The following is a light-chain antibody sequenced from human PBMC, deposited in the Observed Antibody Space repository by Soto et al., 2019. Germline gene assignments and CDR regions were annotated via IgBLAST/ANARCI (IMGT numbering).Light chain of an antibody. CDR3: CSYAGSSTCA. CDR1: SSDVGSYNL. V-gene: IGLV2-23*01. CDR2: EGS. J-gene: IGLJ1*01. Sequence: QSALTQPASVSGAPGQSITISCTGTSSDVGSYNLVSWYQQHPGKAPKLMIYEGSKRPSGVSNRFSGSKSGNTASLTISGLQAEDEADYYCCSYAGSSTCALGTGTKVTVL.